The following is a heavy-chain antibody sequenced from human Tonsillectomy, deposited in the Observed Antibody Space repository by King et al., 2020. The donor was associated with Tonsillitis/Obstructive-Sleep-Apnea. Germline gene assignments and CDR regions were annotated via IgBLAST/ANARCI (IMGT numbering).Heavy chain of an antibody. CDR1: GFTVSSNY. CDR3: ARSYDFGEAFDI. V-gene: IGHV3-66*01. Sequence: QLVQSGGGLVQPGGSLRLSCAASGFTVSSNYMNWVRQAPGKGLEWVSIIFSGGSTYYADSVKGRFTISRDNSKNTVYLQINSLRAEDMAVYYCARSYDFGEAFDIWGQGTMVTVSS. CDR2: IFSGGST. J-gene: IGHJ3*02. D-gene: IGHD3-10*01.